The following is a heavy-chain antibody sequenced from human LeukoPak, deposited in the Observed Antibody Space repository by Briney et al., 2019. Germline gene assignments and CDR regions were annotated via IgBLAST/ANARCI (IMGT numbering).Heavy chain of an antibody. Sequence: ASVKVSCKASGYTFTSYYMHWVRQAPGQGLEWMGIINPSGGSTSYAQKFQGRVTMTRDTSTSTVYMELSSLRSEDTAVYYCARGGLDDYSNFPPHNWFDPWGQGTLVTVSS. V-gene: IGHV1-46*01. CDR1: GYTFTSYY. J-gene: IGHJ5*02. CDR3: ARGGLDDYSNFPPHNWFDP. D-gene: IGHD4-11*01. CDR2: INPSGGST.